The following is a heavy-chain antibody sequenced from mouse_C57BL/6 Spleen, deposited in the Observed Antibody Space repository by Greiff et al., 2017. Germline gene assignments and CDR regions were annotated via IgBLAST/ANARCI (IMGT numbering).Heavy chain of an antibody. J-gene: IGHJ4*01. Sequence: EVKLVESGGGLVKPGGSLKLSCAASGFTFSDYGMHWVRQAPEKGLEWVAYLSSGSSTIYYADTVKGRFTISRDNAKNTLFLQMTSLRSEDTAMYYCARVRIYAMDYWGQGTSVTVSS. CDR2: LSSGSSTI. V-gene: IGHV5-17*01. CDR3: ARVRIYAMDY. CDR1: GFTFSDYG.